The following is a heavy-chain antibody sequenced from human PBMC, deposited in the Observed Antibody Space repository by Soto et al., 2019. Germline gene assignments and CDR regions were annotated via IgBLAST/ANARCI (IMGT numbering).Heavy chain of an antibody. J-gene: IGHJ5*02. CDR2: ISISSGHK. CDR3: ARDIWEYGSNWFDP. D-gene: IGHD3-10*01. CDR1: GFSFSNHH. Sequence: EVQLVEFGGGLVQPGGSLRLSCVGSGFSFSNHHMNWIRQAPGKGLEWVSYISISSGHKYYADSVRGRFTVSRDNAKNSLYLQMNSLRDEDTAVYYCARDIWEYGSNWFDPWGQGTLVTVSS. V-gene: IGHV3-48*02.